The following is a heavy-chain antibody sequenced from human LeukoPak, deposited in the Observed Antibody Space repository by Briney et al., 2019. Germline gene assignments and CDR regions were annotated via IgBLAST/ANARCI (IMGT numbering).Heavy chain of an antibody. J-gene: IGHJ5*02. D-gene: IGHD3-3*01. CDR3: ARGGYDFWSGLSTTNWFDP. CDR2: IYYSGST. Sequence: MASETLSLTCTVSGGSISSGNYFWSWIRQPPGKGLEWIGYIYYSGSTNYNPSLKSRVTISVDTSKNQFSLKLSSVTAADTAVYYCARGGYDFWSGLSTTNWFDPWGQGTLVTVSS. CDR1: GGSISSGNYF. V-gene: IGHV4-61*01.